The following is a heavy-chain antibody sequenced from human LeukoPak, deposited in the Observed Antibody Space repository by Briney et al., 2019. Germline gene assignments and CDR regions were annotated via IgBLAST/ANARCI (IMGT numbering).Heavy chain of an antibody. D-gene: IGHD6-19*01. CDR3: ARDGSSSGWDFDY. Sequence: QPGGSLRLSCAASGFTFSDHYMDWVRQAPGKGLEWVGRTRNKANSYTTEYAASVKGRFTISRDDSKNSLYLQMNSLKTEDTAVYYCARDGSSSGWDFDYWGQGTLVTVSS. V-gene: IGHV3-72*01. J-gene: IGHJ4*02. CDR2: TRNKANSYTT. CDR1: GFTFSDHY.